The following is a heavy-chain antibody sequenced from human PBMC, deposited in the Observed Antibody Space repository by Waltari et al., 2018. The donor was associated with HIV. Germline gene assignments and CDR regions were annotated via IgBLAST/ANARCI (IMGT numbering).Heavy chain of an antibody. V-gene: IGHV1-46*01. J-gene: IGHJ3*02. CDR2: INPSGGST. D-gene: IGHD3-3*01. CDR1: GDTFTNYY. Sequence: QVQLVQSGAEVKKPGASVKVSCKASGDTFTNYYIHWVRQAPGQGLEWMARINPSGGSTSHAQKFQGRVTMTRDTSTSTVYMELSSLRSEDTAVYYCARDKAVGIITSVFNMWGQGTMVIVSS. CDR3: ARDKAVGIITSVFNM.